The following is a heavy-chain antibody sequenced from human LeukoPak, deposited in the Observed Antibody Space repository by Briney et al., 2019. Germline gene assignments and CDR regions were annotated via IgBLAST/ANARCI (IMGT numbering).Heavy chain of an antibody. J-gene: IGHJ4*02. CDR2: IYYSGST. CDR1: GGSVSSYY. V-gene: IGHV4-59*08. CDR3: ARHAPRGILFEY. Sequence: PSETLSLTCTVSGGSVSSYYWSWIRQPPGKGLEWIGYIYYSGSTNYNPSLKSRVTISVDTSKNQFSLKLSSMTAADTAAYYCARHAPRGILFEYWGQGTLVTVSS. D-gene: IGHD3-10*01.